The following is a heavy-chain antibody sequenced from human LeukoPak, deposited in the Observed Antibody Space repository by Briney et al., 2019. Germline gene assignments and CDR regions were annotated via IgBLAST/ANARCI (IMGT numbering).Heavy chain of an antibody. D-gene: IGHD6-6*01. Sequence: SETLSLTCTVSGGSISSSSYYWGWVRQPPGKGLEWIESIYYSRSTYYNPSLKSRVSISVDTSKNQFSLKLGSVTAADTAVYYCARDRGQLGAWDYFDYWGQGTLVTVSS. CDR3: ARDRGQLGAWDYFDY. CDR1: GGSISSSSYY. CDR2: IYYSRST. J-gene: IGHJ4*02. V-gene: IGHV4-39*02.